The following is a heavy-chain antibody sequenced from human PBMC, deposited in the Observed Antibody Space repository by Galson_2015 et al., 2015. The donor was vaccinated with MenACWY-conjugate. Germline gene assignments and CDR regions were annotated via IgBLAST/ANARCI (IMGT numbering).Heavy chain of an antibody. Sequence: SLRLSCAVSGFTFRQYAMSWVRQAPGTGLEWVAIISDSGAATHYIDSVRGRSTISRDNSKNTLYLRMSRLRAEDTALYYCAKDVYMDVWGKGTTVSVSS. CDR2: ISDSGAAT. CDR3: AKDVYMDV. V-gene: IGHV3-23*01. J-gene: IGHJ6*03. CDR1: GFTFRQYA.